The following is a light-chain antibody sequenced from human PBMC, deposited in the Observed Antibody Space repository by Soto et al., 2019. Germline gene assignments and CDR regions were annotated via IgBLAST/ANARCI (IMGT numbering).Light chain of an antibody. V-gene: IGKV3-15*01. CDR2: DAS. CDR1: QSVSSN. J-gene: IGKJ5*01. Sequence: EIVMSQSPATLSVSTGESATLSCRASQSVSSNLAWHQQKPGQAPRILMYDASTRATGISARFSGSGSGTEFTLTISSLQSEDFAVYYCQQRNTWPPITFGQGTRLEIK. CDR3: QQRNTWPPIT.